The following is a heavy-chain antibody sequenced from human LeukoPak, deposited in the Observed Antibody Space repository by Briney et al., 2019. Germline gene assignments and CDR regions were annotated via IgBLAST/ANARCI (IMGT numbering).Heavy chain of an antibody. D-gene: IGHD2-2*01. J-gene: IGHJ6*02. CDR1: GFTFSSYA. CDR2: ISYDGSNK. V-gene: IGHV3-30-3*01. CDR3: ASPTMPRYYGMAV. Sequence: GSLRLSCAASGFTFSSYAMHWVRQAPGKGLEWVAVISYDGSNKYYADSVKGRFTISRDNSKNTLYLQMNSLRAEDTAVYYCASPTMPRYYGMAVWGQGTTVTVSS.